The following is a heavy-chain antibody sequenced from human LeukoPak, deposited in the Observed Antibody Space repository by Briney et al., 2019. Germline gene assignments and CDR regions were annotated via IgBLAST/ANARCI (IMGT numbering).Heavy chain of an antibody. D-gene: IGHD5-24*01. V-gene: IGHV4-59*13. CDR1: GGSISSYY. Sequence: PSETLSLTCTVSGGSISSYYWSWIRQPPGRGLEWIGYIYYSGSTNYNPSLKSRVTLSVDTSKNQFSLKLSSVTAADTAVYCCARGAMTTTSTFDYWGQGTLVTVSS. CDR2: IYYSGST. CDR3: ARGAMTTTSTFDY. J-gene: IGHJ4*02.